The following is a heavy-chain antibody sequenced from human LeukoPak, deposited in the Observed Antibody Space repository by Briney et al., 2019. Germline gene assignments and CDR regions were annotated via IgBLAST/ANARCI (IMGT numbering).Heavy chain of an antibody. V-gene: IGHV1-2*02. CDR3: ARGSKSITIFGVVNRGPFNY. CDR2: INPNGGGT. J-gene: IGHJ4*02. D-gene: IGHD3-3*01. CDR1: GHTFTGYY. Sequence: VASVNLSCKAYGHTFTGYYMHWVRQAPGQGLEWVGWINPNGGGTIYAQKFQGMVTMTRDTSISTAYMELSRLRSDDTAVYYCARGSKSITIFGVVNRGPFNYWGQGTLVTVS.